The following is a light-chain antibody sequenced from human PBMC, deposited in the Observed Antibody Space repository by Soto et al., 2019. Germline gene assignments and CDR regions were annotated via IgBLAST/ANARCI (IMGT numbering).Light chain of an antibody. J-gene: IGKJ1*01. CDR2: DAS. CDR3: QQYDNYSWT. Sequence: DIQMTQSPSTLSASVGDRVTLTCRASQSIRTWLAWYQQKPGKAPKLLIYDASSLESGVPSRFSGTGSGTEFTLTISSLQPDDFATYYCQQYDNYSWTFGQGTKVDIK. CDR1: QSIRTW. V-gene: IGKV1-5*01.